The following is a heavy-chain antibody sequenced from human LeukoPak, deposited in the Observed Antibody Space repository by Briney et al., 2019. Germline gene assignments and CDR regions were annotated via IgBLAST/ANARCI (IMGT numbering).Heavy chain of an antibody. CDR1: GFNFNNYG. Sequence: GGSLRLSCVVSGFNFNNYGMNWVRQAPGKGLDWVASIAYDGSNENYAESVKGRFTISRDNSKNTLYLQLSSLTAEDTAVYYCARPSGSVTIFGVVDYFDYWGQGPLVTVSS. D-gene: IGHD3-3*01. CDR3: ARPSGSVTIFGVVDYFDY. V-gene: IGHV3-30*04. CDR2: IAYDGSNE. J-gene: IGHJ4*02.